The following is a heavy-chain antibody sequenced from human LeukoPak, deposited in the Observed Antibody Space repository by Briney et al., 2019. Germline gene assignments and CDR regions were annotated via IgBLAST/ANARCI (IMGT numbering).Heavy chain of an antibody. CDR3: ARAPQGYDFWSGPPLVYYYYYMDV. CDR1: GYTFTSYG. V-gene: IGHV1-18*01. Sequence: GASVKVSCKASGYTFTSYGISWVRRAPGQGVEGMGGIRAYNGKANDAPKLQGRVTMSTATSTSTAYMELRSLRSDDTAVYYCARAPQGYDFWSGPPLVYYYYYMDVWGKGTTVTVSS. D-gene: IGHD3-3*01. CDR2: IRAYNGKA. J-gene: IGHJ6*03.